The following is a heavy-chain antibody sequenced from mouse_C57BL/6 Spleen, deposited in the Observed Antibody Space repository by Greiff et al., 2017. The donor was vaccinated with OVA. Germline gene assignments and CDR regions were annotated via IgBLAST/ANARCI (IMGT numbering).Heavy chain of an antibody. CDR2: ISSGGSYT. Sequence: EVMLVESGGDLVKPGGSLKLSCAASGFTFSSYGMSWVRQTPDKRLEWVATISSGGSYTYYPDSVKGRFTISRDNAKNTLYLQMSSLKSEDTAVYYCARHAGPYYFDYWGQGTTLTVSS. CDR3: ARHAGPYYFDY. CDR1: GFTFSSYG. J-gene: IGHJ2*01. V-gene: IGHV5-6*01.